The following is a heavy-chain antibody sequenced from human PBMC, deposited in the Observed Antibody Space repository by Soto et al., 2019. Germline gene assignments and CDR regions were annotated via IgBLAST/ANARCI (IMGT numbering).Heavy chain of an antibody. V-gene: IGHV4-39*01. CDR3: ARLGGYCSTTSCYGFYGMDV. D-gene: IGHD2-2*01. Sequence: QLQLQESGPGLVKPSETLSLTCTVSGGSISSGPYSWGWIRQPPGEGLEWIGTFHYSENTYYNPSLESRVTISVDTSKNQVSLKVTSVTVADTAIYYCARLGGYCSTTSCYGFYGMDVWGQGTTVIVSS. CDR2: FHYSENT. CDR1: GGSISSGPYS. J-gene: IGHJ6*02.